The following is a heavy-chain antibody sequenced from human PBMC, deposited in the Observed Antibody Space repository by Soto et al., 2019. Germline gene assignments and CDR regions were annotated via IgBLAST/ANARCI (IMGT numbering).Heavy chain of an antibody. D-gene: IGHD2-2*01. Sequence: PGGSLRLSCAASGFTFSSYSMNWVRQAPGKGLEWVSSISSNSSYIYYAYSVTGRVTISRDNAKNSPYLQMNSLRAEDTAVYYCARRYCSSTSCYPYYYYYGMDVWGQGTTVTVSS. CDR2: ISSNSSYI. CDR3: ARRYCSSTSCYPYYYYYGMDV. V-gene: IGHV3-21*01. J-gene: IGHJ6*02. CDR1: GFTFSSYS.